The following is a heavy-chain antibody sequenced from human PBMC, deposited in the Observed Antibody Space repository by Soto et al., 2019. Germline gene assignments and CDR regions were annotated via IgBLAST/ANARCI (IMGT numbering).Heavy chain of an antibody. V-gene: IGHV1-2*04. Sequence: GASVKVSCKASGYTFTGYYMHWVRQAPGQGLEWMGWINPNSGGTNYAQKFRGWVTMTRDTSISTAYMELSRLRSDHTAVYYCARDADMGDTLGYCSGGSCWPNWFDPWGQGTLVTVSS. CDR3: ARDADMGDTLGYCSGGSCWPNWFDP. CDR2: INPNSGGT. D-gene: IGHD2-15*01. CDR1: GYTFTGYY. J-gene: IGHJ5*02.